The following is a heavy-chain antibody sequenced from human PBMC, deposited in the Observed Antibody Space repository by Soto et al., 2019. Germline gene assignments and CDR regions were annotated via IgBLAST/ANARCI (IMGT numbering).Heavy chain of an antibody. CDR2: ISSSSSTI. CDR1: GFTFSSYS. V-gene: IGHV3-48*01. J-gene: IGHJ5*02. Sequence: EVQLVESGGGLVQPEGSLRLSCAASGFTFSSYSMNWVRQAPGKGLEWVSYISSSSSTIYYADSVKGRFTISRDNAKNSLYLQMNSLRAEDTAVYYCARPALAAAGGANWFDPWGQGTLVTVSS. D-gene: IGHD6-13*01. CDR3: ARPALAAAGGANWFDP.